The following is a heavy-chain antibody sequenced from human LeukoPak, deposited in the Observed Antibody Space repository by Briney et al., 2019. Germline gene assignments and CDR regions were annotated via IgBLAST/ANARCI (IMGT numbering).Heavy chain of an antibody. J-gene: IGHJ4*02. CDR2: ISHSGTT. CDR3: TRENRPFCPFAY. V-gene: IGHV4-4*02. D-gene: IGHD2/OR15-2a*01. Sequence: KPSETLSLTCGVSGGSTDITNYWSWVRQAPGKGLEWIGEISHSGTTNYNPSLRSRVTMFLDRANNQFSLSLTSVTAADSAVYYCTRENRPFCPFAYWGQGVLVTVSS. CDR1: GGSTDITNY.